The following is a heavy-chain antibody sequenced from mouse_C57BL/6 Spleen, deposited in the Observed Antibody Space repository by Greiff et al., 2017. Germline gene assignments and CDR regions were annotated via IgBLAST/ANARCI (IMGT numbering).Heavy chain of an antibody. CDR1: GFTFSSYG. D-gene: IGHD3-1*01. Sequence: EVQLVESGGDLVKPGGSLKLSCAASGFTFSSYGMSWVRQTPDKRLEWVATISSGGSYTYYPDSVKGRFTISRDNAKNTLYLQMSSLKSEDTAMYDCARRGYVDYFDYWGQGTTLTVSS. CDR3: ARRGYVDYFDY. V-gene: IGHV5-6*01. J-gene: IGHJ2*01. CDR2: ISSGGSYT.